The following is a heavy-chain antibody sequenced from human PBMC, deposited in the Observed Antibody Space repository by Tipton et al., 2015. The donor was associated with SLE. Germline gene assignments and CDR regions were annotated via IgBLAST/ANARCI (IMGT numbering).Heavy chain of an antibody. V-gene: IGHV4-59*11. CDR2: ISDSGST. CDR1: GASISSHY. D-gene: IGHD1-26*01. CDR3: AREYSGSPLGY. J-gene: IGHJ4*02. Sequence: TLSLTCSVSGASISSHYWSWIRQPPGKGLEWIGYISDSGSTNYNPSLKSRVTISVDTSKNQFSLKLSSVTAADTAVYYCAREYSGSPLGYWGQGTLVTVSS.